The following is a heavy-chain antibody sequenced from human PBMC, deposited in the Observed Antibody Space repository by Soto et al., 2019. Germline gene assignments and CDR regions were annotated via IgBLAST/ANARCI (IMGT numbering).Heavy chain of an antibody. J-gene: IGHJ3*02. CDR2: IYYSGST. Sequence: SETLSLTCTVSGGSISSGGYYWSWIRQHPGKGLEWIGYIYYSGSTYFNPSLKCRVTISVDTSKNQFSLKLSSVTAADTAVYYCARDGGSSFDAFDIWGQGTMVTVSS. D-gene: IGHD6-13*01. CDR1: GGSISSGGYY. CDR3: ARDGGSSFDAFDI. V-gene: IGHV4-31*03.